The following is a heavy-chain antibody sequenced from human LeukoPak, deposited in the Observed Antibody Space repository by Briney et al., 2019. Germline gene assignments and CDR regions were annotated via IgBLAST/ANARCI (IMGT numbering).Heavy chain of an antibody. V-gene: IGHV4-59*01. CDR2: IYYSGST. CDR1: GGSISSYY. D-gene: IGHD4-11*01. CDR3: ARLGTVGDWSDP. J-gene: IGHJ5*02. Sequence: SETLSLTCTVSGGSISSYYWSWIRQPPGKGLEWIGYIYYSGSTNYNPSLKSRVTISVDTSKNQFSLKLSSVTAADTAVYYCARLGTVGDWSDPWGQGTLVTVSS.